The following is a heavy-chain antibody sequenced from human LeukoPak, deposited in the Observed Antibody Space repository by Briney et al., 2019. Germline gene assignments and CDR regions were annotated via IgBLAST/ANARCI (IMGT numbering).Heavy chain of an antibody. CDR2: IIPIFGTA. Sequence: SVKVSCKASGGTFSSYAISWVRQAPGQGLEWMGGIIPIFGTANYAQKFQGRVTITADESTSTAYMELSSLRSEDTAVYYCARPHRITMVRGVIEPFDYWGQGTLVTVSS. J-gene: IGHJ4*02. CDR1: GGTFSSYA. V-gene: IGHV1-69*13. D-gene: IGHD3-10*01. CDR3: ARPHRITMVRGVIEPFDY.